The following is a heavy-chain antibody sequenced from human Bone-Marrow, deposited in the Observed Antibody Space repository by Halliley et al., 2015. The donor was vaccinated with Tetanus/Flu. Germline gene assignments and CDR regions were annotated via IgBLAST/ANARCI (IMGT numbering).Heavy chain of an antibody. CDR3: ARWIHDFGGKVFYFDY. D-gene: IGHD3-10*01. J-gene: IGHJ4*02. V-gene: IGHV1-18*04. Sequence: QVQLVQSGAEVKKPGASVKVSCKASGYTFTSYGISWVRQAPGQGLQFMGWISVRNGDTNYAQKFQGRLTVTADESTNTAYIELRSLRSEDTAVYYCARWIHDFGGKVFYFDYWGQGTLVTV. CDR1: GYTFTSYG. CDR2: ISVRNGDT.